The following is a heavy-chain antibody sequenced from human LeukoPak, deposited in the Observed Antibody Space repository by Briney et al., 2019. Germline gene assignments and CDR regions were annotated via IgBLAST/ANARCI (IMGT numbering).Heavy chain of an antibody. CDR2: IYYSGST. J-gene: IGHJ3*02. CDR1: GGSISSYY. V-gene: IGHV4-59*01. CDR3: ARDRGDYGRAFDI. Sequence: SEALSLTCTVSGGSISSYYWSWIRQPPGKGLEWIGYIYYSGSTNYNPSLKSRVTISVDTSKNQFSLKLSSVTAADTAVYYCARDRGDYGRAFDIWGQGTMVTVSS. D-gene: IGHD4-17*01.